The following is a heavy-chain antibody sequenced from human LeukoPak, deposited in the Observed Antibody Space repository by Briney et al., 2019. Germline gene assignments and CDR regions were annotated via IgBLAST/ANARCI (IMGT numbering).Heavy chain of an antibody. Sequence: GGSLRLSCAASGFTFSSYAMSRVRQAPGKGLEWVANIKQDGNEKYYVDSVKGRFTISRDNAKNSLDLQMNSLRAEDTAVYYCARDTLGEGEDANYAVYYFDYWGQGTPVTVSS. J-gene: IGHJ4*02. D-gene: IGHD4/OR15-4a*01. CDR3: ARDTLGEGEDANYAVYYFDY. V-gene: IGHV3-7*01. CDR2: IKQDGNEK. CDR1: GFTFSSYA.